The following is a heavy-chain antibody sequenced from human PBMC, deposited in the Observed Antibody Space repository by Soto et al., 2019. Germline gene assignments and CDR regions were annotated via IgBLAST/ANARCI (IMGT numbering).Heavy chain of an antibody. CDR3: GLEPTGTGGFDY. Sequence: QVQLVQSGAEVKKPGASVKVSCKASGHTFTGHHMHWVRQAPGQGLEWMGYIDLDSRNTRYAQKFQGRVTTTRDTSITTAYMELSGLRSDDTAVYYCGLEPTGTGGFDYGGQGTLVTVSS. D-gene: IGHD7-27*01. CDR1: GHTFTGHH. V-gene: IGHV1-2*02. J-gene: IGHJ4*02. CDR2: IDLDSRNT.